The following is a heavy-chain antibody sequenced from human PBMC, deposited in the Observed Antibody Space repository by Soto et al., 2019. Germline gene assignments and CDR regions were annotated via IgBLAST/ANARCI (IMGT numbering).Heavy chain of an antibody. V-gene: IGHV4-4*02. J-gene: IGHJ4*02. D-gene: IGHD6-13*01. Sequence: QVQLQESAPGLVEPSGPLSLTSAVSGASISTTAWWSWVRQPPGKGLGWIGEIYHSGTTNCDPSLKSRVTISLDKSKSQFSLTLTSVTAADTAVYYCAIPGAGDFDYWGRGTLVTVSS. CDR3: AIPGAGDFDY. CDR1: GASISTTAW. CDR2: IYHSGTT.